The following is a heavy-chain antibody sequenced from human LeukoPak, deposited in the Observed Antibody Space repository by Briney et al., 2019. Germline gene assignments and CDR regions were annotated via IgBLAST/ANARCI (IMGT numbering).Heavy chain of an antibody. CDR1: GFTFSDDF. Sequence: GGSLRLSCAASGFTFSDDFMTWIRQAPGKGLEWISYISSSGTTKSYADSVKGRFTISRNNAKNSLYLQMNSLRAEDTAVYYCARVTPPDYYDSTSPWYFDVWGRGTPVAVSS. CDR2: ISSSGTTK. V-gene: IGHV3-11*01. CDR3: ARVTPPDYYDSTSPWYFDV. J-gene: IGHJ2*01. D-gene: IGHD3-16*01.